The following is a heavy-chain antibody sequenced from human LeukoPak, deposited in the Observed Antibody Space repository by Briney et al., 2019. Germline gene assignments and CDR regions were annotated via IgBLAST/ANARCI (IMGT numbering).Heavy chain of an antibody. D-gene: IGHD6-6*01. CDR2: IYYSGST. Sequence: PSETLSLTCTVSGGSISSYYWSWIRQPPGKGLEWIGYIYYSGSTNYNPSLKSRVTISVDTSKNQFSLKLSSVTAADTAVYYCARLRVFEYSSLSGDYYFDYWGQGTLVTVSS. CDR1: GGSISSYY. CDR3: ARLRVFEYSSLSGDYYFDY. V-gene: IGHV4-59*08. J-gene: IGHJ4*02.